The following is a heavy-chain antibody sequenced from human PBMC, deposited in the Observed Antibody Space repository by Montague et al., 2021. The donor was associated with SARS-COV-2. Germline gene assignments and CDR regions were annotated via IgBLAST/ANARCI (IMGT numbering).Heavy chain of an antibody. V-gene: IGHV7-4-1*02. CDR3: AREAPSSYGSGTSWVAFDV. D-gene: IGHD3-10*01. CDR2: INTNTGDP. J-gene: IGHJ3*01. CDR1: GYRFTQYG. Sequence: SVRVSCKASGYRFTQYGMNWVRQAPGHGLEWMGWINTNTGDPTYVQGFTGRFVFSLDTSVSTAYLQISNLKTEDSAVYFCAREAPSSYGSGTSWVAFDVGGQGTMVTVPS.